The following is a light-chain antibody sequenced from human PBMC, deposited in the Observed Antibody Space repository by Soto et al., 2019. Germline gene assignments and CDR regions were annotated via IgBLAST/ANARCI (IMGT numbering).Light chain of an antibody. CDR2: GNT. CDR1: SSNIGAGYD. Sequence: QSVLTQPPSMSGAPGQRVTISCTGSSSNIGAGYDVHWYQLLPGTAPKLLIYGNTTRPSGVPDRFSGSKSGTSASLAITGLRAEDEAYYYCQSHDSSLNSWVFVVGTKVAV. CDR3: QSHDSSLNSWV. J-gene: IGLJ3*02. V-gene: IGLV1-40*01.